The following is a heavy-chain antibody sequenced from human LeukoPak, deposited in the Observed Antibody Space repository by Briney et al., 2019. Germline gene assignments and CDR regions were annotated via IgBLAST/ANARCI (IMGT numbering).Heavy chain of an antibody. CDR2: IYHSGST. CDR1: GYSISSGYY. V-gene: IGHV4-38-2*02. Sequence: SETLSLTCTVSGYSISSGYYRGWIRQPPGKGLEWIGSIYHSGSTYYNPSLKSRVTISVDTSKNQFSLKLSSVTAADTAVYYCARQLLWFGEFSFDYWGQGTLVTVSS. J-gene: IGHJ4*02. D-gene: IGHD3-10*01. CDR3: ARQLLWFGEFSFDY.